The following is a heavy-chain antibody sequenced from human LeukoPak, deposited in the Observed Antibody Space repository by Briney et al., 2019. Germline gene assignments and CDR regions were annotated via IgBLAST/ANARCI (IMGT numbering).Heavy chain of an antibody. CDR3: ARGVQLTDH. CDR1: GFTFFTYG. V-gene: IGHV3-64*01. Sequence: PGGSLRLSCAASGFTFFTYGMHWVRQAPGKGLEYVSGIGPDGGTIYYANSVKGRFTISRDNSKSMLFLQMDSLTPDDMAVYYCARGVQLTDHWGQGTLVTVSS. D-gene: IGHD6-13*01. CDR2: IGPDGGTI. J-gene: IGHJ5*02.